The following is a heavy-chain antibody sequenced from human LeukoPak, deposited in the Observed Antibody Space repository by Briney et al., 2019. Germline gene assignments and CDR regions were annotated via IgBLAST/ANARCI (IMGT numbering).Heavy chain of an antibody. CDR3: ARSDRDYYGSGSYYIGFDP. D-gene: IGHD3-10*01. V-gene: IGHV4-59*11. CDR2: IYYSGST. Sequence: PSETLSLTCTVSGGSISSHYWGWIRQPPGKGLEWIGYIYYSGSTNYNPSLKSRVTISADTSKNQFSLKLSSVTAADTAVYYCARSDRDYYGSGSYYIGFDPWGQGTLVTVSS. J-gene: IGHJ5*02. CDR1: GGSISSHY.